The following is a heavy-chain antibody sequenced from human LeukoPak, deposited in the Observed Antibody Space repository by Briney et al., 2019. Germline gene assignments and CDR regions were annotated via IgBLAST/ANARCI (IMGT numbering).Heavy chain of an antibody. Sequence: PSETLSLTCTVSGGSISSSSYYWGWIRQPPGKGLEWIGSIYYSGSTHYNPSLKSRVTISVDTSKNQFSLKLSSVTAADTAVYYCASSLWDDSSGYFDHWGQGALVTVSS. V-gene: IGHV4-39*07. CDR1: GGSISSSSYY. CDR3: ASSLWDDSSGYFDH. D-gene: IGHD3-22*01. J-gene: IGHJ4*02. CDR2: IYYSGST.